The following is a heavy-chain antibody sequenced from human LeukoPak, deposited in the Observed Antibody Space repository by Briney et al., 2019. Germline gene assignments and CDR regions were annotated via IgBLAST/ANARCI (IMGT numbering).Heavy chain of an antibody. Sequence: PSETLSLTCAVYGGSFSGYYWSWIRQPPGKGLEWIGEINHSGSTNYNPSLKSRVTTSVDTSKNQFSLKLSSVTAADTAVYYCARVWRAYYYGSGSYYPFDYWGQGTLVTVSS. D-gene: IGHD3-10*01. J-gene: IGHJ4*02. V-gene: IGHV4-34*01. CDR2: INHSGST. CDR3: ARVWRAYYYGSGSYYPFDY. CDR1: GGSFSGYY.